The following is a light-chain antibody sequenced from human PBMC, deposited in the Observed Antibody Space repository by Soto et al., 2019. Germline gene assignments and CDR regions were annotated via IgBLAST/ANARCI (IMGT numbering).Light chain of an antibody. J-gene: IGKJ1*01. CDR3: QQYNSYWT. CDR2: DAS. CDR1: QSISSW. Sequence: DIQMTQSPSTLSASVGDRVTITCRASQSISSWLAWYQQKPGKAPKLLIYDASSLESGGPSRFSGSGSGTEFTLTISSLQPDDFATYYCQQYNSYWTVGQGTKVDIK. V-gene: IGKV1-5*01.